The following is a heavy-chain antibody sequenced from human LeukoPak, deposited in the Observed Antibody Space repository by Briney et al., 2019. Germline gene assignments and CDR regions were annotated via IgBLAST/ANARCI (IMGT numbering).Heavy chain of an antibody. Sequence: ASVKVSLKASVYTFISYYLHWVRQAPGQGLEWMGIINPSDGSTDYSQKLQGRVTVTRDTSTSTVYMELSSLRSEDTAVYYCARGNILTGYYYDAFDIWGQGTLVTVSS. CDR3: ARGNILTGYYYDAFDI. CDR2: INPSDGST. CDR1: VYTFISYY. J-gene: IGHJ3*02. D-gene: IGHD3-9*01. V-gene: IGHV1-46*01.